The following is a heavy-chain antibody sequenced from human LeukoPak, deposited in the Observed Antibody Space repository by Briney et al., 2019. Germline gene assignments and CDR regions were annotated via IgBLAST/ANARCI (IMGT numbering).Heavy chain of an antibody. Sequence: SETLSLTCTVSGGSISSSSYYWGWIRQPPGKGLEWIGSIYYNGSTYYNPSLKSRVTISVDTSKNQFSLKLSSVTAADTAVYYCARHYHGNSEYPPGYWGQGTLVTVSS. CDR2: IYYNGST. J-gene: IGHJ4*02. V-gene: IGHV4-39*01. CDR1: GGSISSSSYY. D-gene: IGHD3-10*01. CDR3: ARHYHGNSEYPPGY.